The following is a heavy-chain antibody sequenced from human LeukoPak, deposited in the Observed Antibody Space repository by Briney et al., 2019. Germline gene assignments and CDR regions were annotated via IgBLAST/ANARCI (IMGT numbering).Heavy chain of an antibody. CDR1: GFTFSSYA. D-gene: IGHD3-3*01. J-gene: IGHJ4*02. CDR2: VSGNGGIT. V-gene: IGHV3-23*01. CDR3: AKDPVYGSGQSHPSDY. Sequence: GGSLGLSCAASGFTFSSYAMSWVRQAPGKGLEWVSTVSGNGGITYYADSMKGRFTISRDNSKNTLFLQMNSLRGEDTAVYYCAKDPVYGSGQSHPSDYWGQGTLVTVSS.